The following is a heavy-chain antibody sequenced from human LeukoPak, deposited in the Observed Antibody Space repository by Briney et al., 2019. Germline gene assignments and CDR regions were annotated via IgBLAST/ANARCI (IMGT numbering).Heavy chain of an antibody. J-gene: IGHJ4*02. Sequence: QPGGSLRLSCAASGFTFNNYPMGWVRQAPGKGLEWLSAIGGEKSGSWTKSADSVKGRFTISRDNSENTLYLQVDSLTVEDTAVYYCARAGVISGWDYWGQGVLVTVSS. CDR3: ARAGVISGWDY. D-gene: IGHD3-3*02. V-gene: IGHV3-23*01. CDR1: GFTFNNYP. CDR2: IGGEKSGSWT.